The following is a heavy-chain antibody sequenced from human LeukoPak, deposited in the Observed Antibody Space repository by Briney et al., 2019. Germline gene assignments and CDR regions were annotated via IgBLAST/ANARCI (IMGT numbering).Heavy chain of an antibody. CDR1: VDSISNYY. D-gene: IGHD6-19*01. J-gene: IGHJ4*02. V-gene: IGHV4-4*07. CDR3: ARAGSGWPYYFDY. CDR2: IYPSGST. Sequence: SETLSLTCTVSVDSISNYYWTWIRRPAGKGLEWIGRIYPSGSTNYNPSLKSRVTMSVDTSKNQFSLNLRSVTAADTAVYYCARAGSGWPYYFDYWGPGTLVTVSS.